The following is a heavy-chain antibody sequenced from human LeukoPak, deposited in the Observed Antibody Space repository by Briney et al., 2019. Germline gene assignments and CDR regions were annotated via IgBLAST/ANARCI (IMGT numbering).Heavy chain of an antibody. CDR1: GGTFSIYA. D-gene: IGHD2-21*02. Sequence: GASVKVSFKASGGTFSIYAISWVRQAPGQGLEWMGGIIPIFGTANYAQKSQGRVTITADESTSTAYMELSSLRSEDTAVYYCARSLAYCGGDCYSRWFDPWGQGTLVTVSS. V-gene: IGHV1-69*13. J-gene: IGHJ5*02. CDR2: IIPIFGTA. CDR3: ARSLAYCGGDCYSRWFDP.